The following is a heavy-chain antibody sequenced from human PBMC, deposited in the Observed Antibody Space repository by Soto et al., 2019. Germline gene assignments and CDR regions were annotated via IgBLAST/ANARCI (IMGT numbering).Heavy chain of an antibody. CDR1: GGSISSYY. CDR3: ARLLTDTSSSDNCFDP. D-gene: IGHD6-6*01. J-gene: IGHJ5*02. V-gene: IGHV4-59*08. CDR2: IYYSGST. Sequence: PSETLSLTCTVSGGSISSYYWSWIRQPPGKGLEWIGYIYYSGSTNYNPSLKSRDTISVDTSKNQFPLKLSSVTAADTAVYSSARLLTDTSSSDNCFDPWGQRTLVTVSS.